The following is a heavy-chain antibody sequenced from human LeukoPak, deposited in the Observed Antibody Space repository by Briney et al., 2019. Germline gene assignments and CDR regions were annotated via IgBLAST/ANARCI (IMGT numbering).Heavy chain of an antibody. J-gene: IGHJ4*02. CDR1: GYTFTSYG. CDR3: ARATYYYDSSGSPNFDY. CDR2: ISAYNGNT. Sequence: GASVKVSCKASGYTFTSYGISWVRQAPGQGLEWMGWISAYNGNTNYAQKLQGRVTMTTDTSTSTAYMELRSLRSDDTAVYYCARATYYYDSSGSPNFDYWGQGTLVTVSS. D-gene: IGHD3-22*01. V-gene: IGHV1-18*01.